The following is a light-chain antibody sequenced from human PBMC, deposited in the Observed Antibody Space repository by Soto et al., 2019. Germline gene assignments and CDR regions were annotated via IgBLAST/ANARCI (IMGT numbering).Light chain of an antibody. V-gene: IGKV3-20*01. J-gene: IGKJ5*01. CDR1: QSVSSSY. Sequence: EIVLTQSPGTLSLSPGERATLSCRASQSVSSSYLAGYQQKPGQAPRLLIYAASSMVNGIPDRFSGSGSGTDFTLTISRLEPEDIAVYYGHHYGSSPPITFGQGTRLEIK. CDR3: HHYGSSPPIT. CDR2: AAS.